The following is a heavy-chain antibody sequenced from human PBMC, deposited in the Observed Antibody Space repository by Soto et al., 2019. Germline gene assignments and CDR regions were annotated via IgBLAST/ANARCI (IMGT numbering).Heavy chain of an antibody. CDR3: VKQPGAYSGSSESTEMDY. Sequence: GGSLRLSCSASGFTFSSYAMHWVRQAPGKGLEYVSAISSNGGSTYYADSVKGRFTISRDNSKNTLYLQMSSLRAEDTAVYYCVKQPGAYSGSSESTEMDYWGQGTLVTVSS. CDR1: GFTFSSYA. J-gene: IGHJ4*02. D-gene: IGHD1-26*01. CDR2: ISSNGGST. V-gene: IGHV3-64D*08.